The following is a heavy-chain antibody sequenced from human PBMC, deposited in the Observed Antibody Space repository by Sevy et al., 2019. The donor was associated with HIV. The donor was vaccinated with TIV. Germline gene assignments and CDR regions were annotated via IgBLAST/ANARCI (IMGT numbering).Heavy chain of an antibody. J-gene: IGHJ5*02. CDR2: IYHSGST. D-gene: IGHD3-16*01. V-gene: IGHV4-4*02. CDR3: ARGGETPRGFDP. Sequence: SETLSLTCAVSGGSISSVNWWHWVRQPPGKGLEWIGEIYHSGSTNYNPSLKSRVTISVDNSKNQFSLKLSSVTAADTAVHYCARGGETPRGFDPWGQASLVTVSS. CDR1: GGSISSVNW.